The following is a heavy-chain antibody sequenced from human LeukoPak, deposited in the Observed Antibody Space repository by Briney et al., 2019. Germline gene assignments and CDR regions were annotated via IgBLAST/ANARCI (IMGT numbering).Heavy chain of an antibody. J-gene: IGHJ6*02. D-gene: IGHD4-17*01. CDR1: GGTFSSYA. Sequence: ASVKVSCKASGGTFSSYAISWVRQAPGQGLEWIGGIIPIFGTANYAQKFQGRVTITADESTSTAYMELSSLRSEDTAVYYCARSSQMTTVTYYYYGMDVWGQGTTVTVSS. CDR3: ARSSQMTTVTYYYYGMDV. CDR2: IIPIFGTA. V-gene: IGHV1-69*13.